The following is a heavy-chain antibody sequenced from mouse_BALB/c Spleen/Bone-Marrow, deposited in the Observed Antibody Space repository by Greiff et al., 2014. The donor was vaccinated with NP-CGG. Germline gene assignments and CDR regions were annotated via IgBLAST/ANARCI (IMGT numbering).Heavy chain of an antibody. J-gene: IGHJ2*01. V-gene: IGHV2-9*02. Sequence: QVQLKQSGPGLVAPSQSLTITCTVSGFSLASYGIHWVRQPPGKGLEWLGVIWAGGATNYNSALMSRLSISKDNSKSQVFLKMNSLQIDDTAMFYCTRVREGDGYYDFDYWGQGTIFTVSS. D-gene: IGHD2-3*01. CDR2: IWAGGAT. CDR3: TRVREGDGYYDFDY. CDR1: GFSLASYG.